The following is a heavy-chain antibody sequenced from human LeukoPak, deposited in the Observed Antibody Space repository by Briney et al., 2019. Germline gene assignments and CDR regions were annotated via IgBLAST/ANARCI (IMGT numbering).Heavy chain of an antibody. D-gene: IGHD2-2*01. Sequence: PSETLSLTCSVSSGTINGHYWSWIRQPAGKGLECIGRIYTSGSTNYNPSLKSRVTMSVDTSKNQFSLKLSSVTAADTAVNYCARALWVPAAVYYMDVWGKGTTVTVSS. CDR1: SGTINGHY. V-gene: IGHV4-4*07. J-gene: IGHJ6*03. CDR2: IYTSGST. CDR3: ARALWVPAAVYYMDV.